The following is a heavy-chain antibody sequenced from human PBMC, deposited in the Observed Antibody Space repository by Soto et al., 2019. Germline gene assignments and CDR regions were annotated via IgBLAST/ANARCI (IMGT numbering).Heavy chain of an antibody. Sequence: SETLSLTCAVYGGSFSGYYWSWIRQPPGKGLEWIGEINHSGSTNYNPSLKSRVTISVDTSKNQFSLKLSSVTAADTAVYYCAGVARLFDYWGQGTLVTVYS. CDR3: AGVARLFDY. D-gene: IGHD2-15*01. CDR2: INHSGST. J-gene: IGHJ4*02. CDR1: GGSFSGYY. V-gene: IGHV4-34*01.